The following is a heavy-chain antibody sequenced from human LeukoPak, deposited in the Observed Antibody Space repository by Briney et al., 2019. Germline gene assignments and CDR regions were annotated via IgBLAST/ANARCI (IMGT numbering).Heavy chain of an antibody. V-gene: IGHV4-34*01. CDR3: ARRGAAADVPHYYYYYYMDV. CDR2: INHSGST. CDR1: GGSFSGYY. Sequence: KTSETLSLTCAVYGGSFSGYYWSWIRQPPGKGLEWIGEINHSGSTNYNPSLKSRVTISVDTSKNQFSLKLSSVTAADTAVYYCARRGAAADVPHYYYYYYMDVWGKGTTVTVSS. J-gene: IGHJ6*03. D-gene: IGHD6-13*01.